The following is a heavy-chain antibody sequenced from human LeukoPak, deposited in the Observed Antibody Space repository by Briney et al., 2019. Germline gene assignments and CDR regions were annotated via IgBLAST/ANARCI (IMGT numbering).Heavy chain of an antibody. D-gene: IGHD1-26*01. J-gene: IGHJ4*02. CDR3: AKGGELLRAFDY. V-gene: IGHV3-23*01. Sequence: GGSLRPSCAASGFTFSSYAMSWVRQAPGKGLEWVSAISGSGGSTYYADSVKGRFTISRDNSKNTLYLQMNSLRAEDTAVYYCAKGGELLRAFDYWGQGTLVTVSS. CDR1: GFTFSSYA. CDR2: ISGSGGST.